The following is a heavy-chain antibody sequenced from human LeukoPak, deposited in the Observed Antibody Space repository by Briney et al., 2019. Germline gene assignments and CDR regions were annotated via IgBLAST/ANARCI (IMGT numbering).Heavy chain of an antibody. CDR2: IKSRTDGGAT. J-gene: IGHJ5*02. CDR3: ATPGRIPEAANWFDP. V-gene: IGHV3-15*01. CDR1: GFTFSRYW. D-gene: IGHD6-13*01. Sequence: GGSLRLSCAASGFTFSRYWMTWVRQAPGKGLEWVGHIKSRTDGGATDYAAPVKGRFTISRDDSENTLYLQMNSLKTEDTAVYYCATPGRIPEAANWFDPWGQGTLVTVSS.